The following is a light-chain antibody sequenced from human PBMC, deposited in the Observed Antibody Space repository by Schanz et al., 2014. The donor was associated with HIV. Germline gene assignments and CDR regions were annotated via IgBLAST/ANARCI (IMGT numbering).Light chain of an antibody. V-gene: IGLV1-44*01. Sequence: QSVLTQPPSASGTPGQRVTISCSGSSSNNGRNYVYWYQQPPGTAPRLVIYHTFHRPSGVPDRLSGSGSGTSASLVISGLQSQDESDFFCATWDDSLDGWVFGGGTKLTVL. J-gene: IGLJ3*02. CDR3: ATWDDSLDGWV. CDR1: SSNNGRNY. CDR2: HTF.